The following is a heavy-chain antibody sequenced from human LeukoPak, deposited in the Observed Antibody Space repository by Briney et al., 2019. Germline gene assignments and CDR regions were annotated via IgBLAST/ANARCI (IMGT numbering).Heavy chain of an antibody. J-gene: IGHJ5*02. CDR1: GGSISSYY. Sequence: SETLSLTCTVSGGSISSYYWHWIRQAPGKGLEWIGYIYFSGTTNYSPSLKSRLTISIDTSKNQFSLNLRSVTAADTAVYYCARDSSRSYNWFDPWGQGTLVTVSS. CDR3: ARDSSRSYNWFDP. V-gene: IGHV4-59*01. D-gene: IGHD6-6*01. CDR2: IYFSGTT.